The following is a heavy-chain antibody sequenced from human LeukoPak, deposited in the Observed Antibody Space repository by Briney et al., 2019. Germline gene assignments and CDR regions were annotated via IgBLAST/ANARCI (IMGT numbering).Heavy chain of an antibody. Sequence: GGSLRLSCAASGFIFSNYVMSWVRQAPGKGLEWVSAISGSGGNTYYADSVKGRFTISRDNSKNTLYLQMNRLRAEDAAVYYCARGHSESSSWYQNWFDPWGQGTLVTVSS. J-gene: IGHJ5*02. V-gene: IGHV3-23*01. D-gene: IGHD6-13*01. CDR3: ARGHSESSSWYQNWFDP. CDR1: GFIFSNYV. CDR2: ISGSGGNT.